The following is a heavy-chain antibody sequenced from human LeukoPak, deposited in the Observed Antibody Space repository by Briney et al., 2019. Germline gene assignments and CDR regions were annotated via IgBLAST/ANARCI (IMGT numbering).Heavy chain of an antibody. V-gene: IGHV3-11*04. D-gene: IGHD6-19*01. Sequence: LSLTCAVSGYSISSGYYWGWIRQAPGKGLEWVSYIISSGSILYYADSVKGRFTISRDNAKNSLYLQMSSLRAEDTAVYYCARHSSGWGFDYWGQGTLVTVSS. CDR3: ARHSSGWGFDY. CDR1: GYSISSGYY. CDR2: IISSGSIL. J-gene: IGHJ4*02.